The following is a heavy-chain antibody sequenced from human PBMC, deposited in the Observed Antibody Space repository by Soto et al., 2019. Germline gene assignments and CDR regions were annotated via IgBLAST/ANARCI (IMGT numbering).Heavy chain of an antibody. V-gene: IGHV1-2*04. Sequence: ASVKVSCKASGYTFTGYYMHWVRQAPGQGLEWMGWINPTSGGTTYAQKFQGWVTMTRDTSISTAYMELSRLRSDDTAVYYCTRSYFSGNSCYSNDALDIWSQGTMVTVS. D-gene: IGHD2-15*01. CDR2: INPTSGGT. CDR1: GYTFTGYY. CDR3: TRSYFSGNSCYSNDALDI. J-gene: IGHJ3*02.